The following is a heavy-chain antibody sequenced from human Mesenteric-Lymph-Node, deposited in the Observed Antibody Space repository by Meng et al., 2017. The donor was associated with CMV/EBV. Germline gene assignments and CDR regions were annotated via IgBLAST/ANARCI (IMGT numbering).Heavy chain of an antibody. J-gene: IGHJ4*02. CDR1: GFPFDDYT. V-gene: IGHV3-43*01. CDR3: AKDRARLDY. Sequence: GESLKISCAASGFPFDDYTMHWVRQVPGRGLEWVSLIRWDGGNTLYADSVKGRFTISRDNSKNSLYLQMNSLTIEDTALYYCAKDRARLDYWGQGTLVTVSS. CDR2: IRWDGGNT. D-gene: IGHD5-12*01.